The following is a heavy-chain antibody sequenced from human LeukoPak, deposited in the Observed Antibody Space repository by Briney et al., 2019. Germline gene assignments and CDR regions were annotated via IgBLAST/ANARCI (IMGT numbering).Heavy chain of an antibody. V-gene: IGHV1-58*01. CDR2: IYVGSGNT. CDR1: GFTFTSSA. D-gene: IGHD6-13*01. Sequence: AASVKVSCKASGFTFTSSAVQWVRQARGQRLEWIGWIYVGSGNTNYAQKFQERVTITRDRSTSTAYMELSSLRSEDTAVYYCGAAGSRWYNYYSFSILWRKGTTLSLPS. J-gene: IGHJ6*04. CDR3: GAAGSRWYNYYSFSIL.